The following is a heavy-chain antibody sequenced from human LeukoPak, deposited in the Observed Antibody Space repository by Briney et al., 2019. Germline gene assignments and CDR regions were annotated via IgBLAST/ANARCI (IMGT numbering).Heavy chain of an antibody. CDR2: VYPSDSDP. D-gene: IGHD1-26*01. CDR3: ARSSGGYSNFDY. Sequence: GESLKISCKGSGYSFNSYWIGWVRQMPGKGLEWMGIVYPSDSDPRYSPSFQGQVTISVGKSISTAYLQWSSLKASDTAMYYCARSSGGYSNFDYWGQGTLVTVSS. V-gene: IGHV5-51*01. CDR1: GYSFNSYW. J-gene: IGHJ4*02.